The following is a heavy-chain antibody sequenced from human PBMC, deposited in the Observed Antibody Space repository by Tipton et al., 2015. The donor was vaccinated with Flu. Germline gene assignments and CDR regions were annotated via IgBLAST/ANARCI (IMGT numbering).Heavy chain of an antibody. J-gene: IGHJ5*02. D-gene: IGHD4-11*01. CDR2: IYHTGNT. V-gene: IGHV4-38-2*02. Sequence: TLSLTCTVSGYSISSDYYWGWIRQPPGKGLEWIGNIYHTGNTYYNSSLKSRVSISVDRSKNQFSLEVSSVTAADTAVYYCARRSYSNYVSEPKNWFDPWGQGTLVTVSS. CDR3: ARRSYSNYVSEPKNWFDP. CDR1: GYSISSDYY.